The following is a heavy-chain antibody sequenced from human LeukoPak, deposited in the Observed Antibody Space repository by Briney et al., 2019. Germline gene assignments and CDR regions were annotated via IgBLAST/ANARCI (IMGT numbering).Heavy chain of an antibody. CDR2: IYSGGST. CDR3: AKEARPYSSSWNAEYFQH. D-gene: IGHD6-13*01. CDR1: GFTVSSNY. J-gene: IGHJ1*01. Sequence: GGSLRLSCAASGFTVSSNYMSWVRQAPGKGLEWVSVIYSGGSTYYADSVKGRFTISRDNSKNTLYLQMNSLRAEDTAVYYCAKEARPYSSSWNAEYFQHWGQGTLVTVPS. V-gene: IGHV3-53*01.